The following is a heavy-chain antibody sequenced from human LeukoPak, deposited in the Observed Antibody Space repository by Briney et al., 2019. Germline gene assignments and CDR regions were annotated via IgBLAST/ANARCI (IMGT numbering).Heavy chain of an antibody. J-gene: IGHJ6*03. CDR3: ARASGSDSSVKSFYYMGV. Sequence: ASAKVSCKASGYTFNAYYIHWVRQAPGQGLEWMGWINPNSGVTNYAQKFQGRVTMTRDTSISAAYMELSSLISDDTAVYYCARASGSDSSVKSFYYMGVWGKGSTVTVSS. CDR1: GYTFNAYY. V-gene: IGHV1-2*02. CDR2: INPNSGVT. D-gene: IGHD6-6*01.